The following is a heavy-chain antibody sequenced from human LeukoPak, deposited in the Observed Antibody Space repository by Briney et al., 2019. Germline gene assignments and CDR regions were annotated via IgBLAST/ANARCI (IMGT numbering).Heavy chain of an antibody. D-gene: IGHD1-14*01. CDR1: GFTFSSNH. CDR3: VRGRKGVLIDY. Sequence: GGSLRLSCAASGFTFSSNHMSWVRQAPGKGLEWVSYISSGSTTYYADSVKGRFAISRDNAKNSLYLQMNSLRAEDTAVYYCVRGRKGVLIDYWGQGTLVTVSS. V-gene: IGHV3-69-1*02. CDR2: ISSGSTT. J-gene: IGHJ4*02.